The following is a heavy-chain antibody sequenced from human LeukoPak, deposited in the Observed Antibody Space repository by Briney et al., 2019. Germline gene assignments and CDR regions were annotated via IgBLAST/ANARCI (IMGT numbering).Heavy chain of an antibody. CDR3: AKMQGYFDL. Sequence: GGSLRLSCAASGFTFTSQGMAWVRQAPGKGLEWVSAITGSADKTFYADSVKGRFTISRDDSKNTLYLQMNSLSAEDTAVYYCAKMQGYFDLWGRGTLVTVSS. CDR1: GFTFTSQG. J-gene: IGHJ2*01. CDR2: ITGSADKT. V-gene: IGHV3-23*01.